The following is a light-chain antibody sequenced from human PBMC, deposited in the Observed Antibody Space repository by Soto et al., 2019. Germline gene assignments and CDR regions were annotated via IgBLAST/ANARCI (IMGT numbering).Light chain of an antibody. CDR2: DVS. J-gene: IGLJ2*01. CDR1: SSDVGGYNY. V-gene: IGLV2-14*01. Sequence: QSALTQPASVSGSPGQSITISCTGTSSDVGGYNYVSWYQQHPGKAPKLMIYDVSNRPSGVSNRFSGSKSGNTASLTISGLQAEDEADYYCSSYTSSSILFGGATNFTVL. CDR3: SSYTSSSIL.